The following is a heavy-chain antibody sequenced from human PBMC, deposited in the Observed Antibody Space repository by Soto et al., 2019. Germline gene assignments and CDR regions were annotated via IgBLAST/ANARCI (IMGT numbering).Heavy chain of an antibody. D-gene: IGHD3-10*01. CDR2: ISGSGGST. CDR1: GFTFSSYA. J-gene: IGHJ4*02. CDR3: AKDGLLWFGEFPH. Sequence: GWSLRLSCAASGFTFSSYAMSWVRQAPGKGLEWVSAISGSGGSTYYADSVKGRFTISRDNSKNTLYLQMNSLRAEDTAVYYCAKDGLLWFGEFPHWGQGTMVSVSS. V-gene: IGHV3-23*01.